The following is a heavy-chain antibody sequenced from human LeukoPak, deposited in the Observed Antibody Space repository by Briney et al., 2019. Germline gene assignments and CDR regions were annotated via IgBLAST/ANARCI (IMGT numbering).Heavy chain of an antibody. Sequence: GGSLRLSCAASGFTVSSNYMSRVRQAPGKALGWVSVIYSGGSTYCADSVKGGFTISSDNSKNTLYLQMNSLRAEDTAVYYCARELRGSSLDYYYYGMDVWGQGTTVTVSS. CDR2: IYSGGST. CDR3: ARELRGSSLDYYYYGMDV. D-gene: IGHD6-6*01. V-gene: IGHV3-66*01. J-gene: IGHJ6*02. CDR1: GFTVSSNY.